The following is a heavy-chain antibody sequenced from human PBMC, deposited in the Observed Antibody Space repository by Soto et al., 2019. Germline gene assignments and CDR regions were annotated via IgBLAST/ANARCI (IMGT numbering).Heavy chain of an antibody. CDR3: AKDGYSSSWYCSGMDV. CDR1: GFTFSSYA. J-gene: IGHJ6*02. D-gene: IGHD6-13*01. Sequence: EVQLLESGGGLVQPGGSLRLSCAASGFTFSSYAMSWVRQAPGKGLEWVSAISGSGGSTYYADSVKGRFTISRDNSKNTLYLQMNSRRAEDTAVYYCAKDGYSSSWYCSGMDVWGQGTTVTVSS. V-gene: IGHV3-23*01. CDR2: ISGSGGST.